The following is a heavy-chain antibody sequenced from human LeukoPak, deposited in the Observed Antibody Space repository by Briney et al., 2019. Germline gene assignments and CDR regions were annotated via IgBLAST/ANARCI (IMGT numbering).Heavy chain of an antibody. CDR2: IYPTGST. Sequence: PSETLSLTCTVSGYSISSGYYWGWIRQPPGKGLEWIGNIYPTGSTYYNPSLKSRVTISVDTSKNQFSLKLSSVTAADTAVYYCARGYWFYFDYWGQGTLVTVSS. CDR3: ARGYWFYFDY. CDR1: GYSISSGYY. J-gene: IGHJ4*02. V-gene: IGHV4-38-2*02. D-gene: IGHD2-8*02.